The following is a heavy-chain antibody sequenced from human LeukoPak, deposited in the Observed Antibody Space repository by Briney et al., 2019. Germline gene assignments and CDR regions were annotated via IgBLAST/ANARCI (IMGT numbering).Heavy chain of an antibody. D-gene: IGHD1-14*01. V-gene: IGHV1-2*02. CDR2: INPNSGGT. CDR3: ARANLSGLFLYYYYYMDV. J-gene: IGHJ6*03. Sequence: ASVKVSCKASGYTFTGYYMHWVRQTPGQGLEGMGWINPNSGGTNYAQKFQGRVTMTRDTSISTAYMELSRLRSDDTAVYYCARANLSGLFLYYYYYMDVWGKGTTVTISS. CDR1: GYTFTGYY.